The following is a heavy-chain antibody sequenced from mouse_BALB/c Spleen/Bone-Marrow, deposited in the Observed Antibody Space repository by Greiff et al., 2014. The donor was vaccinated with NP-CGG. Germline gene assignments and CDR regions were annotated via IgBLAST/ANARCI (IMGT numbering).Heavy chain of an antibody. V-gene: IGHV7-3*02. J-gene: IGHJ1*01. CDR3: ARDRTTATLYWYFDV. Sequence: EVQLVESGGGLVQPGGSLRLSCATSGFTFTDYYMSWVRQPPGKALEWLGFIRNKANGYTTEYSASVKGRFTISRDNSQSILYLQMNPLRAEDSSPYYCARDRTTATLYWYFDVWGAGTTVTVSS. D-gene: IGHD1-2*01. CDR1: GFTFTDYY. CDR2: IRNKANGYTT.